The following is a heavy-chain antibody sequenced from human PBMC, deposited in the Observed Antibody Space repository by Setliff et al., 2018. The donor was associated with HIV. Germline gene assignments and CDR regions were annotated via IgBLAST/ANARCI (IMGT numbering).Heavy chain of an antibody. CDR2: INHSGST. Sequence: SETLSLTCAVSGGSLSGYNWSWIRQSPGKGLEWIGEINHSGSTKYNPSLKNRVLIAIDTSKNQFSLKLNSVTAADSAVYYCATADFPPPSYIWESYRSGAFDIWGQGTMVTVSS. J-gene: IGHJ3*02. CDR3: ATADFPPPSYIWESYRSGAFDI. CDR1: GGSLSGYN. D-gene: IGHD3-16*02. V-gene: IGHV4-34*01.